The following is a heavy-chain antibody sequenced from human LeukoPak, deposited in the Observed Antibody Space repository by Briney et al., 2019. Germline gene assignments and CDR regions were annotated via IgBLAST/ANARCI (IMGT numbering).Heavy chain of an antibody. CDR2: ISYDGSNK. D-gene: IGHD6-13*01. CDR1: GFTFSSYG. V-gene: IGHV3-30*18. J-gene: IGHJ6*04. Sequence: GGSLRLSCAASGFTFSSYGMHWVRQAPGKGLEWVALISYDGSNKYYADSVKGRFTISRDNSKNTLYLQMNSLRAEDTAVCYCAKDVSSSWYYYYGVDVWGKGTTVTVSS. CDR3: AKDVSSSWYYYYGVDV.